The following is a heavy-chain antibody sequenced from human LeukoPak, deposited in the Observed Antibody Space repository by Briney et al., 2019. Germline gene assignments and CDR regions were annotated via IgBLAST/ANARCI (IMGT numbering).Heavy chain of an antibody. CDR2: INHSGST. V-gene: IGHV4-34*01. CDR3: ARDGWLDYFDY. D-gene: IGHD5-24*01. Sequence: SETLSLTCAVYGGSFSGYYWSWIRQPPGKGLEWIGEINHSGSTNYNPSLKSRVTISVDTSKNQFSLKLSSVTAADTAVYYCARDGWLDYFDYWGQGTLVTVSS. J-gene: IGHJ4*02. CDR1: GGSFSGYY.